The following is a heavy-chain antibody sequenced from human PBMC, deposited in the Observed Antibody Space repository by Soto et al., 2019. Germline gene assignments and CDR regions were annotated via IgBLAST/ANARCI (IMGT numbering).Heavy chain of an antibody. J-gene: IGHJ3*02. V-gene: IGHV4-34*01. CDR2: INHSGST. D-gene: IGHD4-17*01. CDR3: ARVYGGNPDVNAFDI. CDR1: GGSFSGYY. Sequence: QVQLQQWGAGLLKPSETLSLTCAVYGGSFSGYYWSWIRQPPGKGLEWIGEINHSGSTNYNPSLKSRVTISVDTSKNQFSLKLSSLTAADTAVYYCARVYGGNPDVNAFDIWGQGTMVTVSS.